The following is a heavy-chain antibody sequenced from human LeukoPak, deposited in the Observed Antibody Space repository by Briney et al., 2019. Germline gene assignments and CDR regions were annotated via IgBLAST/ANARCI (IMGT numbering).Heavy chain of an antibody. CDR1: GGSISSSHYY. CDR3: ARRYCSGGSCYSFRGSNWFDP. Sequence: PETLSLTCTVSGGSISSSHYYWGWIRQPPGKGLEWIGNIYYSGSTNYNPSLKSRVTISVDTSKNQFSLKLSSVTAADTAVYYCARRYCSGGSCYSFRGSNWFDPWGQGTLVTVSS. CDR2: IYYSGST. D-gene: IGHD2-15*01. J-gene: IGHJ5*02. V-gene: IGHV4-39*07.